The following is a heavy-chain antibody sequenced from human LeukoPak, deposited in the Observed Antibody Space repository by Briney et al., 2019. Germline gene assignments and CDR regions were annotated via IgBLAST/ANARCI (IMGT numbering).Heavy chain of an antibody. CDR1: GFIFSSYA. J-gene: IGHJ6*04. D-gene: IGHD2-15*01. Sequence: PGGSLRLSCAASGFIFSSYAMSWVRQAAGKGLDGVAPISGSGGNTYYADSVKGRFTISRDNSKNTLYLQMNSLKPEDTAVYYCASARYCSGGSCSYYYGMDVWGKGTTVTVSS. V-gene: IGHV3-23*01. CDR2: ISGSGGNT. CDR3: ASARYCSGGSCSYYYGMDV.